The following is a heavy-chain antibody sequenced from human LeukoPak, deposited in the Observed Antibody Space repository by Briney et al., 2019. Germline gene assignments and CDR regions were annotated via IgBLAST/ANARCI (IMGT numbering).Heavy chain of an antibody. J-gene: IGHJ5*02. CDR1: GFTFSNYG. CDR3: AKDPYRVIVATGNYLDP. D-gene: IGHD2-21*01. V-gene: IGHV3-30*18. Sequence: GGSLRLSCATSGFTFSNYGMHWVRQAPGKGLEWVAVISNDGSNIQYADSAKGRFTISRDNSKNTVYLQMNSLRSEDTALYYCAKDPYRVIVATGNYLDPWGQGTLVTVSS. CDR2: ISNDGSNI.